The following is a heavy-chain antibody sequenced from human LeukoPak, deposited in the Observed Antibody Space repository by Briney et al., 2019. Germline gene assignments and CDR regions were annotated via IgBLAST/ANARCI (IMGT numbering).Heavy chain of an antibody. CDR3: ARDREQWLLPRPFDY. CDR2: INHSGST. Sequence: SETLSLTCTVSGYSISSGYYWGWIRQPPGKGLEWIGEINHSGSTNYNPSLKSRVTISVDTSKNQFSLKLSSVTAADTAVYYCARDREQWLLPRPFDYWGQGTLVTVSS. D-gene: IGHD6-19*01. CDR1: GYSISSGYY. V-gene: IGHV4-38-2*02. J-gene: IGHJ4*02.